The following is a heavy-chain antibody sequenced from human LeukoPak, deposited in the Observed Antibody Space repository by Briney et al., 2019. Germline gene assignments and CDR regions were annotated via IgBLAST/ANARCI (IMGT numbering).Heavy chain of an antibody. Sequence: PSETLSLTCTVSGGSFSSSGYYWGWIRQPPGKGLEWIGSIYYSGTTYYNPSLKSRVTISLDTSKNQLSLKLNSVTAADTAVYYCARGGLRFLEWLSKPFDYWGQGTLVTVSS. V-gene: IGHV4-39*01. D-gene: IGHD3-3*01. CDR1: GGSFSSSGYY. CDR2: IYYSGTT. J-gene: IGHJ4*02. CDR3: ARGGLRFLEWLSKPFDY.